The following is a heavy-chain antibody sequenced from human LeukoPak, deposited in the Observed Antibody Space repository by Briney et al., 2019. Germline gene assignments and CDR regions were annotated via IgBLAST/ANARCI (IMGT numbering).Heavy chain of an antibody. CDR3: TRGHWGLQS. CDR1: GASVTDYY. V-gene: IGHV4-59*02. CDR2: IHHSGNS. Sequence: SETLSLTCTVSGASVTDYYWSWIRQSPGKGLEWIGYIHHSGNSNYNPPLRSRVTTSLDTSKNQFSLNLISVTAADTAVYYCTRGHWGLQSWSQGTLVTVSS. D-gene: IGHD7-27*01. J-gene: IGHJ5*02.